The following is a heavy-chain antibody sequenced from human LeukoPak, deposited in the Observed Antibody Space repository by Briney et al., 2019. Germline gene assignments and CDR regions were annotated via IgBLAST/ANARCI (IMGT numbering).Heavy chain of an antibody. D-gene: IGHD3-10*01. Sequence: GGSLRLSCAASGFTVSSNYMSWVRQAPGKGLEWVAVISYDGSNKYYADSVKGRFTISRDNSKNTLYLQMNSLRAEDTAVYYCAKSAPITMVRGVDPPDAFDIWGQGTMVTVSS. V-gene: IGHV3-30*18. CDR2: ISYDGSNK. J-gene: IGHJ3*02. CDR3: AKSAPITMVRGVDPPDAFDI. CDR1: GFTVSSNY.